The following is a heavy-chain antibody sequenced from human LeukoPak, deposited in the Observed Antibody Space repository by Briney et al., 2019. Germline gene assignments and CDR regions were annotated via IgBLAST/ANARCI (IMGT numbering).Heavy chain of an antibody. CDR1: GFTFSSYS. CDR3: ARDGSD. CDR2: ISYDGQKK. V-gene: IGHV3-30*03. Sequence: GGSLRLSCAASGFTFSSYSMNWVRQAPGKGLEWVAVISYDGQKKYHADAVKGRFTISRDNSKNTVYLEMNSLRLEDTAVYYCARDGSDWGQGTLVTVSS. D-gene: IGHD1-1*01. J-gene: IGHJ4*02.